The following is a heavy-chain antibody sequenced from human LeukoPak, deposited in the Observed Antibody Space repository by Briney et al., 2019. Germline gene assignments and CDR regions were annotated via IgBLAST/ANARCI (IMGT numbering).Heavy chain of an antibody. CDR2: IWYDGSNQ. J-gene: IGHJ4*02. D-gene: IGHD3-22*01. CDR1: GFTFSRYA. Sequence: GGSLRLSCAASGFTFSRYAMHWVRQAPGKGLEWVAVIWYDGSNQYYVDSVKGRFTIPRDNSKKMLYLQMNSLRAEDTAVYYCARDWYYDSSGYLPYWGQGTLVIVSS. CDR3: ARDWYYDSSGYLPY. V-gene: IGHV3-33*01.